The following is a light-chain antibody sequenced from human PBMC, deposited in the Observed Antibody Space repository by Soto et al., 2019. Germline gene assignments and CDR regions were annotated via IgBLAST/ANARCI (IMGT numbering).Light chain of an antibody. V-gene: IGLV2-14*01. CDR3: SSYTTSNTRQIV. Sequence: SLLTQPSSVSGSPGQWITISCTGTSSDVGGYNYVSWYQQHPGKAPKFMIYDVSNRPSGVSNRFSGSKSGNTASLTISGLQAEDEADYYCSSYTTSNTRQIVFGTGTKVTVL. CDR2: DVS. CDR1: SSDVGGYNY. J-gene: IGLJ1*01.